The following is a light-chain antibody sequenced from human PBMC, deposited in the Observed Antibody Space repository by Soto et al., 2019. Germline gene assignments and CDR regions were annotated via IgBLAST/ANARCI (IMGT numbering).Light chain of an antibody. CDR3: LQHNSYPRT. CDR1: KDMGND. Sequence: IHMTQSQSSLSASVGGRVPISCRASKDMGNDVGWYQQKPGKAPKRLIYLTYSLQTGVPSRFSGSGSGTDFSLTISSRQPEDAATYFCLQHNSYPRTCGQGTKVDIK. CDR2: LTY. J-gene: IGKJ1*01. V-gene: IGKV1-17*01.